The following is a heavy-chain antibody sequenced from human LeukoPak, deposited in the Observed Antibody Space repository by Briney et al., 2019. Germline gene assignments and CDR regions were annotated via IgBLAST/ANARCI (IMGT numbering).Heavy chain of an antibody. Sequence: GGSLRLSCAASEFTFSSYSMNWVRQAPGKGLEWVSSISSSSSYIYYADSVKGRLTISRDNAKNSLCLQLNSLRDEDTAVYYCARVAPGDYYYMDVWGKGTTVTVSS. V-gene: IGHV3-21*01. CDR3: ARVAPGDYYYMDV. D-gene: IGHD5-12*01. CDR2: ISSSSSYI. J-gene: IGHJ6*03. CDR1: EFTFSSYS.